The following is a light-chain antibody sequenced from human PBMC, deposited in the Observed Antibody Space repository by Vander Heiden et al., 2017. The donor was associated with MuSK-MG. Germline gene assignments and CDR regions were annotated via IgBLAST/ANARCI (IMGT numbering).Light chain of an antibody. Sequence: QSALTQPASVSGSPGQSITISCTGTSSDVGSYNLVSWYQQHPGKAPKLMIYEVSKRPSGVSNRFSGSKSGNTASLTISGLQAEDEADYYCCSYAGSPYVVVGGGTKLTVL. CDR2: EVS. CDR3: CSYAGSPYVV. V-gene: IGLV2-23*02. J-gene: IGLJ2*01. CDR1: SSDVGSYNL.